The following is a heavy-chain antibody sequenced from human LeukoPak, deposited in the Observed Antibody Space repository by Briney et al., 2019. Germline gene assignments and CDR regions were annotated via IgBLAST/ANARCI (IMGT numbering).Heavy chain of an antibody. CDR2: INHSGST. CDR1: GFTFSNAW. V-gene: IGHV4-34*08. Sequence: PGGSLRLSCAASGFTFSNAWMSWVRQAPGKGLEWTGEINHSGSTNYNPSLKSRVTISVDTSKNQFSLKLSSVAAADTAVYYCAGSGEGNDFDYWGQGTLVTVSS. CDR3: AGSGEGNDFDY. J-gene: IGHJ4*02. D-gene: IGHD3-10*01.